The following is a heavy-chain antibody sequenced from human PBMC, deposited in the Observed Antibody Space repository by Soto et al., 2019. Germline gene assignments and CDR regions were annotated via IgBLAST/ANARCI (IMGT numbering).Heavy chain of an antibody. CDR1: GGSISSYY. CDR2: IYYSGST. V-gene: IGHV4-59*01. D-gene: IGHD6-6*01. CDR3: ARDGGIAARPLYYYYGMDV. Sequence: PSETLSLTCTVSGGSISSYYWSWIRQPPGKGLEWIGYIYYSGSTNYNPSLKSRVTISVDTSKNQFSLKLSSVTAADTAVYYCARDGGIAARPLYYYYGMDVWGQGNTVTVSS. J-gene: IGHJ6*02.